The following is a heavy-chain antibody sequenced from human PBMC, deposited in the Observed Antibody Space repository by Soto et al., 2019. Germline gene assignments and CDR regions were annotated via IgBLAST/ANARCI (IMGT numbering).Heavy chain of an antibody. CDR3: ARDQDGGNLGHYDLDH. CDR2: ISYDGSKK. CDR1: GFRCSSYV. Sequence: GGSLRLSCAASGFRCSSYVMPWVRQGPGKGLEWVAVISYDGSKKYYADSVKGRFTISRDNSKNTLYVQMNSLRGEDTAVYDCARDQDGGNLGHYDLDHGGQGTLVTVS. V-gene: IGHV3-30-3*01. J-gene: IGHJ4*02. D-gene: IGHD2-15*01.